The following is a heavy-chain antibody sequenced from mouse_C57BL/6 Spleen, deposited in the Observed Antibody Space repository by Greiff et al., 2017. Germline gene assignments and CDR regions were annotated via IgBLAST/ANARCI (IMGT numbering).Heavy chain of an antibody. V-gene: IGHV1-20*01. J-gene: IGHJ4*01. CDR2: INPYNGDT. Sequence: EVQLQESGPELVKPGDSVKISCKASGYSFTGYFMNWVMQSHGKSLEWIGRINPYNGDTFYNQKFKGKATLTVDKSSSTAHMELRSLTSEDSAAYYCARSGGYGSSYRAMDYWGQGTSVTVSS. D-gene: IGHD1-1*01. CDR3: ARSGGYGSSYRAMDY. CDR1: GYSFTGYF.